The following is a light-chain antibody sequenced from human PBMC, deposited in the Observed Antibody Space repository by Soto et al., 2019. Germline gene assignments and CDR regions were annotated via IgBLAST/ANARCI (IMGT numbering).Light chain of an antibody. CDR2: NAY. CDR3: QSYKSYSCYS. J-gene: IGKJ2*01. CDR1: QNISSW. Sequence: DIQMTQSPSTLSASGGDRVTITCRARQNISSWLAWYQQKPGKAPKFLIYNAYSLERGVTSKFSVSGSGTEFTLTISSVQPDACAAYYCQSYKSYSCYSFGKWTKLEIK. V-gene: IGKV1-5*03.